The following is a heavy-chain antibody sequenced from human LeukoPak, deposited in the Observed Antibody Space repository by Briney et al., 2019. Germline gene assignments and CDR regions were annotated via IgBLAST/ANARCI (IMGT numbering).Heavy chain of an antibody. J-gene: IGHJ5*02. V-gene: IGHV4-61*02. CDR2: IYASGSA. Sequence: SETLSLTCTVSGGSISSDNYYWTWIRQPAGKGLEWIGRIYASGSANYNPSLKSRVTISVDTSKNQFSLKLNSVTAADTAMYYCARDVGSSWFSIWFDPWGQGTLVTVSS. D-gene: IGHD6-13*01. CDR1: GGSISSDNYY. CDR3: ARDVGSSWFSIWFDP.